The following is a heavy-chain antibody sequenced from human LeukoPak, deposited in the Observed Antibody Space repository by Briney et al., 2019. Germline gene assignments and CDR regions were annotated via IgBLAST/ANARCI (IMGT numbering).Heavy chain of an antibody. CDR1: GYTFTSYG. D-gene: IGHD4-17*01. CDR3: ARSGHDYGDSSARFDY. CDR2: ISAYNGNT. Sequence: ASVKVSCKASGYTFTSYGISWVRQAPGQGLEWMGWISAYNGNTNYAQKLQGRVTMTTDTFTSTAYTELRSLRSDDTAVYYCARSGHDYGDSSARFDYWGQGTLVTVSS. V-gene: IGHV1-18*01. J-gene: IGHJ4*02.